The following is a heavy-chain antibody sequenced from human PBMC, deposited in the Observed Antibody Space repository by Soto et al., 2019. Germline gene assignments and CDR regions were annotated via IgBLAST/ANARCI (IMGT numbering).Heavy chain of an antibody. CDR1: GFTFSSYG. CDR2: IPYDGSNK. J-gene: IGHJ5*02. CDR3: TKAGIAAAVKGSWFDP. D-gene: IGHD6-13*01. V-gene: IGHV3-30*18. Sequence: QVQLVESGGGVVQPGRSLRLSCAASGFTFSSYGMHWVRQAPGKGLEWVEVIPYDGSNKYYADSVKGRITISRDNSKNSLYMQINSMSAEDTDVYYCTKAGIAAAVKGSWFDPWGEGTLVKVSS.